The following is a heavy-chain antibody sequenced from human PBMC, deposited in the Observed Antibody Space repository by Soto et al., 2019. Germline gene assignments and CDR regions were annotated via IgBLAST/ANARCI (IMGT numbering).Heavy chain of an antibody. Sequence: GESLKVSCKGSGYMFTTYWIAWVRQMPGKGLEWMGVIYPGDSETTYSPSFEDQVTISVDKSISTAYLQWSSLEASDTAMYYCTRRSDGRPFDYWGQASLVTVPS. J-gene: IGHJ4*02. CDR3: TRRSDGRPFDY. CDR2: IYPGDSET. CDR1: GYMFTTYW. V-gene: IGHV5-51*01.